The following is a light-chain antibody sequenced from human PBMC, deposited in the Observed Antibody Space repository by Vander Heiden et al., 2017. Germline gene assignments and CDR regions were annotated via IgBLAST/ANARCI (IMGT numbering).Light chain of an antibody. J-gene: IGKJ1*01. CDR2: DAS. Sequence: EIVLTQSPGTLSLSPGERATLSCRVSQSVSSHYLAWYQKKPGQAPRLLMYDASSRATGISDRFSGSGSGTDFTLTITRLEPEDFAVHYCQQNRTFGQGTKVEIK. V-gene: IGKV3-20*01. CDR3: QQNRT. CDR1: QSVSSHY.